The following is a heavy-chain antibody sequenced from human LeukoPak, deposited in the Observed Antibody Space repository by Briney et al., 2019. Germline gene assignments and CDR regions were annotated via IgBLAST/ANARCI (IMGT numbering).Heavy chain of an antibody. CDR3: ARGGGSYVGYYYGMDV. CDR2: ISYDGSNK. V-gene: IGHV3-30-3*01. D-gene: IGHD1-26*01. CDR1: GFTFSSYA. Sequence: PGGSLRLSCAASGFTFSSYAMHWVRQAPGKGLEWVAVISYDGSNKYYADSVKGRFTISRGNAKNSLYLQMNSLRAEDTAVYYCARGGGSYVGYYYGMDVWGQGTTVTVSS. J-gene: IGHJ6*02.